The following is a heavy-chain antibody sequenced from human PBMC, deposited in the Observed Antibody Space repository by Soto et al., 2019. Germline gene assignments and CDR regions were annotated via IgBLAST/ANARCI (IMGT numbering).Heavy chain of an antibody. Sequence: EVQVVESGGGVVEPGGSLRLSCAASGFTLSAYDMHWVRQADGKGLEWVSALGAADDPYYLVSVKGRFTISRENAKNSLYLQMNNLRAGDTAVYYCARAYSGRLPRRADYYYAMDVWGQGTTVTVSS. CDR3: ARAYSGRLPRRADYYYAMDV. J-gene: IGHJ6*02. CDR1: GFTLSAYD. D-gene: IGHD2-15*01. V-gene: IGHV3-13*05. CDR2: LGAADDP.